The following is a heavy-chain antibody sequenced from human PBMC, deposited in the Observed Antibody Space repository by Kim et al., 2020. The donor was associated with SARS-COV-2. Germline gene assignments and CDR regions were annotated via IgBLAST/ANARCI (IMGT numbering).Heavy chain of an antibody. J-gene: IGHJ4*02. D-gene: IGHD2-2*01. CDR3: ARDLKAATGRRYCSSTSCQRFFDY. Sequence: SVKVSCKASGGTFSSYAISWVRQAPGQGLEWMGRIIPILGIANYAQKFQGRVTITADKSTSTAYMELSSLRSEDTAVYYCARDLKAATGRRYCSSTSCQRFFDYWGQGTLVTVSS. CDR2: IIPILGIA. V-gene: IGHV1-69*04. CDR1: GGTFSSYA.